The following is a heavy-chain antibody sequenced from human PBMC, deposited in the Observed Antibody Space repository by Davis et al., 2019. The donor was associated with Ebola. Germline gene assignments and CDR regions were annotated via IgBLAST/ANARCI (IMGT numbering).Heavy chain of an antibody. Sequence: GESLKISCAASGFTFSRYAMHWVRQAPGKGLEWVTLISYDGNNKYYADSVKGRFTISRDNSKNTLHLQMNSLRAEDTAVYYCARDYSSGWYPEYWGQGTLVTVSS. D-gene: IGHD6-19*01. V-gene: IGHV3-30-3*01. CDR1: GFTFSRYA. CDR2: ISYDGNNK. J-gene: IGHJ1*01. CDR3: ARDYSSGWYPEY.